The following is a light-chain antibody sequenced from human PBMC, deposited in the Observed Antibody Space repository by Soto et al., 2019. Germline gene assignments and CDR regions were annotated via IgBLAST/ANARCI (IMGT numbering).Light chain of an antibody. CDR1: SSNIGAGYD. CDR3: QSFDSSLSGGI. Sequence: QLVLTQPPSVSGAPGQRVTISCTGSSSNIGAGYDVHWYQQLPGTDPKLLIYGNNNPPSGVPDRFSGSKSGTSASLAITGLQAEAEADYYCQSFDSSLSGGILGGGTKLTVL. V-gene: IGLV1-40*01. CDR2: GNN. J-gene: IGLJ2*01.